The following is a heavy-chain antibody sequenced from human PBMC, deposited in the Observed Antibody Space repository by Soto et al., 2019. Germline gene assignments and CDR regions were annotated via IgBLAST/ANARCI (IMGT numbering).Heavy chain of an antibody. CDR3: ARDRSPPHYGMDV. V-gene: IGHV3-21*01. CDR2: ISSSSSYI. Sequence: LRLSCAASGFTFSSYSMNWVRQAPGKGLEWVSSISSSSSYIYYADSVKGRFTISRDNAKNSLYLQMNSLRAEDTAVYYCARDRSPPHYGMDVWGQGTTVTVSS. CDR1: GFTFSSYS. J-gene: IGHJ6*02. D-gene: IGHD1-26*01.